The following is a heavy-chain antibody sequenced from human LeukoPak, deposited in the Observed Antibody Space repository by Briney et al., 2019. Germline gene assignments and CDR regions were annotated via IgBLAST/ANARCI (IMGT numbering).Heavy chain of an antibody. V-gene: IGHV1-69*06. CDR2: IIPIFGTA. CDR3: ARDYYDSSGYSDAFDI. J-gene: IGHJ3*02. D-gene: IGHD3-22*01. Sequence: SVKVSCKASGGTFSSYAISWVRQAPGQGLEWMGGIIPIFGTANYAQKFQGRVTITADKSTSTAYMELSSLRSEDTAVYYCARDYYDSSGYSDAFDIWGQGTMVTVSS. CDR1: GGTFSSYA.